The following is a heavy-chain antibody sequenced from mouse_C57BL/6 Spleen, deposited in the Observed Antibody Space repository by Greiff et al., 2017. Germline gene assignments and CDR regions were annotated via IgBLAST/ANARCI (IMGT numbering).Heavy chain of an antibody. CDR2: IWTGGGT. J-gene: IGHJ1*03. CDR1: GFSLTSYA. CDR3: ARSFFYYGSSYGYFDV. D-gene: IGHD1-1*01. V-gene: IGHV2-9-1*01. Sequence: VQLQQSGPGLVAPSQSLSITCTVFGFSLTSYAISWVRQPPGKGLEWLGVIWTGGGTNYNSALNSRLSISKDNSKSQVFLKMNSLQTDDTARYYGARSFFYYGSSYGYFDVWGTGTTVTVSS.